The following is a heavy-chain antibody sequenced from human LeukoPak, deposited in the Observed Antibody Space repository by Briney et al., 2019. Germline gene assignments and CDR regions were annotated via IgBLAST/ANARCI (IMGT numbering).Heavy chain of an antibody. Sequence: GGSLRLSCAASGFTFSSYGMHWVRQAPGKGLEWVAVISYDGSNKYYADSVKGRFTISRDNSKNTLYLQMNSLRAEDTAVYYCAKNRDIVVAVAATPFDYWGQGTLVTVSS. CDR3: AKNRDIVVAVAATPFDY. J-gene: IGHJ4*02. V-gene: IGHV3-30*18. CDR1: GFTFSSYG. D-gene: IGHD2-15*01. CDR2: ISYDGSNK.